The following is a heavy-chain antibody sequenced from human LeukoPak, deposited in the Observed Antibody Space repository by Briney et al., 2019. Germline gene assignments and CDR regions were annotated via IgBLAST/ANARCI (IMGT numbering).Heavy chain of an antibody. CDR3: ARGTSSSWYKGYYYYYYMDV. D-gene: IGHD6-13*01. CDR2: IYYSGST. CDR1: GGSISSYY. J-gene: IGHJ6*03. V-gene: IGHV4-59*01. Sequence: SETLSLTCTVSGGSISSYYWSWIRQPPGKGLEWIGYIYYSGSTNYNPSLKSRVTISVDTSKNQFSLKLSSVTAADTAVYYCARGTSSSWYKGYYYYYYMDVWGKGTTVTVSS.